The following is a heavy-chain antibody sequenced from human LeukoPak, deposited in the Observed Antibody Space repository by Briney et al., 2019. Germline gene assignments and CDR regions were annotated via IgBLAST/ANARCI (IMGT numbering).Heavy chain of an antibody. V-gene: IGHV4-4*07. CDR1: GGSISSYY. J-gene: IGHJ4*02. D-gene: IGHD2-2*02. Sequence: SETLSLTCTVSGGSISSYYWNWIRQPAGKGLEWIGRIYTSGSTNHNPSLKSRVTMSVDMSKNQFSLRLSSVTAADMAVYYCAREVRCSTTRCYSLFDYWGQGTLVTVSS. CDR2: IYTSGST. CDR3: AREVRCSTTRCYSLFDY.